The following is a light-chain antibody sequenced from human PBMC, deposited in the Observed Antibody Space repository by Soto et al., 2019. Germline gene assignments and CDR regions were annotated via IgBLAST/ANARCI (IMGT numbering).Light chain of an antibody. CDR2: DVS. CDR1: GSDVGGYNY. CDR3: GSYTSSSTLVV. Sequence: QSVLTQPASVSGSPGQSITISCTGTGSDVGGYNYVSWYQQHPGKAPKLMIYDVSHRPSGVSNRFSGSKSGNTASLTISGLQADDEADYYCGSYTSSSTLVVLGGGTKVTVL. V-gene: IGLV2-14*01. J-gene: IGLJ2*01.